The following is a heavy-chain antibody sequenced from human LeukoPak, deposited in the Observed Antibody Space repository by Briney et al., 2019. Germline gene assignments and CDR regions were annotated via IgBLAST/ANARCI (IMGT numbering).Heavy chain of an antibody. CDR3: ARTPTFLLERLYFDY. CDR1: GGFISGHY. CDR2: IYYSGST. D-gene: IGHD1-1*01. J-gene: IGHJ4*02. Sequence: SETLSLTCTVSGGFISGHYWTWIRQPPGKGLEWIGYIYYSGSTNYNPSLKSRVTISVDTSKNQFSLKLSSVTAADTAVYYCARTPTFLLERLYFDYWGQGTLVTVSS. V-gene: IGHV4-59*11.